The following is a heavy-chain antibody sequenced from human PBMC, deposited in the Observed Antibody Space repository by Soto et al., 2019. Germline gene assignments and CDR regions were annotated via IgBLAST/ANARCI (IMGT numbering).Heavy chain of an antibody. Sequence: VGSLRLSCAASGFTFSNYWMHWVRQAPGKGLVWISRINTDGSTTTYADSVKGRFTISRDNAKNTLFLQMNSLRAEDTAVYYCARSYGMDVWGQGTTVTVSS. CDR2: INTDGSTT. CDR3: ARSYGMDV. J-gene: IGHJ6*02. CDR1: GFTFSNYW. V-gene: IGHV3-74*03.